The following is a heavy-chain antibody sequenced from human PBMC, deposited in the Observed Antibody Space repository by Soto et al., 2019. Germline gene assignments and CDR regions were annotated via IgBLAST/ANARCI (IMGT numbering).Heavy chain of an antibody. V-gene: IGHV3-7*01. D-gene: IGHD2-15*01. J-gene: IGHJ3*02. Sequence: GGSLRLSCAASGFTFSSYWMSWVRQAPGKGLEWVANIKQDGSEKYYVDSVKGRFTISRDNAKNSLYLQMNSLRAEDTAVYYCARVTVEDIVVVVAAPLNAFDIWGQGTMVTVSS. CDR1: GFTFSSYW. CDR2: IKQDGSEK. CDR3: ARVTVEDIVVVVAAPLNAFDI.